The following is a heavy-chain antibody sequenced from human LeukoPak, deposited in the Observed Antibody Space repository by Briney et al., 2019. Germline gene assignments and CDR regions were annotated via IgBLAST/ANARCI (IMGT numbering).Heavy chain of an antibody. CDR1: GFRFDNYG. V-gene: IGHV3-23*01. CDR3: AKAEGSYKPLIDY. D-gene: IGHD3-10*01. CDR2: ISGSGSST. Sequence: PRGSLSPSCTTSGFRFDNYGMTWVRQAPGKGLEWVSGISGSGSSTYYADSVKGRFTISRDSSKNTVYLQMSSLRAEDTAVYYCAKAEGSYKPLIDYWGQGTPVAVSS. J-gene: IGHJ4*02.